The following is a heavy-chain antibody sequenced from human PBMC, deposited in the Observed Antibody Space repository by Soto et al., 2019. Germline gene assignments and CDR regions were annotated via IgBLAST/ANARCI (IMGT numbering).Heavy chain of an antibody. CDR2: INWNGGST. CDR1: GFTFSSYA. CDR3: ARGRGYYTGEVLDD. D-gene: IGHD3-3*01. V-gene: IGHV3-20*04. J-gene: IGHJ4*02. Sequence: GGSLRLSCAASGFTFSSYAMHWVRQAPGKGLEWVSGINWNGGSTGYADSVKGRFTISRDNAKNSLYLQMNSLRAEDTALYYCARGRGYYTGEVLDDWGQGTLVIVSS.